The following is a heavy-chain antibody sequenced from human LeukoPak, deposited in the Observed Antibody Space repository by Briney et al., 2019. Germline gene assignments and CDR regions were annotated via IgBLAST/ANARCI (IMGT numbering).Heavy chain of an antibody. J-gene: IGHJ4*02. V-gene: IGHV3-74*01. CDR1: GSTFSSYW. D-gene: IGHD2-21*01. CDR3: VRDVWGDRDSYFDY. Sequence: LSGRSLRLSCAASGSTFSSYWMHSGRQGPGKGLVWVARINTDGRSTSYAESVKGRFTFSRDNAKNTLYLQMSSLRAEDTAVYYCVRDVWGDRDSYFDYWGQGTLVTVSS. CDR2: INTDGRST.